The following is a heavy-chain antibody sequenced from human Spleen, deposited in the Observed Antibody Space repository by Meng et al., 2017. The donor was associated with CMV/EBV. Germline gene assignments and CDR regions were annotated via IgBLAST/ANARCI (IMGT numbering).Heavy chain of an antibody. D-gene: IGHD2-21*01. CDR3: ARGHCGGDCPPYYFDY. CDR1: GYTFRTHG. J-gene: IGHJ4*02. Sequence: GYTFRTHGITWVRQAPGQGLEWMGWMSAYNGNANYAQKFQGRVTMTRDTSTTTAYMELRSLRSDDTAVYYCARGHCGGDCPPYYFDYWGQGTLVTVSS. CDR2: MSAYNGNA. V-gene: IGHV1-18*01.